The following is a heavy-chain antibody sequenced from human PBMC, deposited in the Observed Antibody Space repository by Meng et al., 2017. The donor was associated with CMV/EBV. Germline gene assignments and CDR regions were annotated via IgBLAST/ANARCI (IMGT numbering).Heavy chain of an antibody. J-gene: IGHJ6*02. CDR1: GFTFSSYG. CDR2: IRYDGSNK. Sequence: GESLKISCAASGFTFSSYGMHWVRQAPGKGLEWVAFIRYDGSNKYYADSVKGRFTISRDNSKNTLYLQMNSLRAEDTAVYYCARESLSGFGELLWGVLGMDVWGQGTTVTVSS. V-gene: IGHV3-30*02. D-gene: IGHD3-10*01. CDR3: ARESLSGFGELLWGVLGMDV.